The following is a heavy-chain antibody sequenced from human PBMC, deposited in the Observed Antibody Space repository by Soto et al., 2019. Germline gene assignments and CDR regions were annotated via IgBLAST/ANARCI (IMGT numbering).Heavy chain of an antibody. D-gene: IGHD6-6*01. CDR1: GHYISSGAYY. J-gene: IGHJ5*02. Sequence: PSQTQPLTCTVSGHYISSGAYYWCCIRQHPGKGLEWIGYIYYSGSTYYNPSLKSRVTISVDTSKNQFSLKLSSVTAADTAVYYCARIAGYSSSVKANWFDPWGQGTLVTVSS. V-gene: IGHV4-31*03. CDR3: ARIAGYSSSVKANWFDP. CDR2: IYYSGST.